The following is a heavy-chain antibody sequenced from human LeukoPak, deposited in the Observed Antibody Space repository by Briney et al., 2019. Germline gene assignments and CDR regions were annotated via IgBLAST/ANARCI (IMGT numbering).Heavy chain of an antibody. CDR2: ISGSGTST. V-gene: IGHV3-23*01. CDR3: AKGDVVAATSSFFDL. CDR1: GFAFSSYA. D-gene: IGHD1-26*01. Sequence: GGSLRLSCAASGFAFSSYAMSWVRQAPGTGLEWVSSISGSGTSTYYADSVKGRFTISRDNSKNTLYLQMNSLRAEHTAVYYCAKGDVVAATSSFFDLWGRGTLVTVSS. J-gene: IGHJ2*01.